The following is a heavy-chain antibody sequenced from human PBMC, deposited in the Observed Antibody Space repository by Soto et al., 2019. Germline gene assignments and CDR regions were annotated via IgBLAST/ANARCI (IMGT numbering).Heavy chain of an antibody. CDR3: TRREPTTKRWY. CDR1: GFTFSGSA. Sequence: EVQLVESGGGLVQPGGSLKLSCAASGFTFSGSAMHWVRQASGKGLEWVGRIISKANSYATAYAASVKGRFTISRDDSKNTAYLQMNSLKTEDTAVYYCTRREPTTKRWYWGQGTLVTVSS. J-gene: IGHJ4*02. CDR2: IISKANSYAT. D-gene: IGHD4-17*01. V-gene: IGHV3-73*02.